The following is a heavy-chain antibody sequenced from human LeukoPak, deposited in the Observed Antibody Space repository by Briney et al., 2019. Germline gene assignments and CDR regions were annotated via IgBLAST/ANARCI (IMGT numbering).Heavy chain of an antibody. CDR3: ARGPTLGLDI. V-gene: IGHV1-2*02. Sequence: ASVKVSCRASGYTFTAYYIPWVRQAPGQGLEWMGWINPNSGDTTLPQRFQGRVTMTRDTSIITAYMELSSLTSDDTGMYYCARGPTLGLDIWGQGTMVTVSS. J-gene: IGHJ3*02. CDR2: INPNSGDT. CDR1: GYTFTAYY.